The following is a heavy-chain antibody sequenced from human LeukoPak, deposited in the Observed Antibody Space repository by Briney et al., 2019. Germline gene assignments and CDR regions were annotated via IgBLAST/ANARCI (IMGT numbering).Heavy chain of an antibody. V-gene: IGHV4-34*01. J-gene: IGHJ4*02. CDR2: ICHGGTT. CDR3: SRAGTGFNIPGAY. CDR1: GGSFSNYC. D-gene: IGHD1-14*01. Sequence: SETLSLTCAVYGGSFSNYCWTWIRQTPGRGLEWIGEICHGGTTNYNPSLKSRVSISADMSKNQFSLRLSSVTAADTAVYYCSRAGTGFNIPGAYWGQGTLVTVSS.